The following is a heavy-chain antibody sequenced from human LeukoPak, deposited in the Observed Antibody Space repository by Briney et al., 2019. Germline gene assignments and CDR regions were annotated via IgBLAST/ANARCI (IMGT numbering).Heavy chain of an antibody. CDR2: ISSSSSTI. D-gene: IGHD2-21*02. Sequence: GGSLRLSCAASGFTFSSYSMNWVRQAPGKGLEWVSYISSSSSTIYYADSVKGRFTISRDNAKNSLYLQMNSLRAEDTAVYYCASDPFLAYCGGDCFYWGQGTLVTVSS. V-gene: IGHV3-48*04. CDR3: ASDPFLAYCGGDCFY. CDR1: GFTFSSYS. J-gene: IGHJ4*02.